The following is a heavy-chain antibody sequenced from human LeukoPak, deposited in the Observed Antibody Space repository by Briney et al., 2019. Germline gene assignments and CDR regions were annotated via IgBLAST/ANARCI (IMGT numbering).Heavy chain of an antibody. CDR1: GFTFSSYA. J-gene: IGHJ6*02. D-gene: IGHD6-13*01. CDR2: ISGSGGST. CDR3: AKWSGIAAAGTLDYYYYGMDV. V-gene: IGHV3-23*01. Sequence: GGSLRLSCAASGFTFSSYAMSWVRKAPGKGLEWVSAISGSGGSTYYADSVKGRFTISRDNSKYTLYLQMNSLRAEDTAVYYCAKWSGIAAAGTLDYYYYGMDVWGQGTTVTVSS.